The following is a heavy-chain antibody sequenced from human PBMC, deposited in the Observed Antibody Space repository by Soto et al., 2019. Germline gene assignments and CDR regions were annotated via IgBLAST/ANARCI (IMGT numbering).Heavy chain of an antibody. D-gene: IGHD2-2*01. CDR1: GFTFSNYG. V-gene: IGHV3-30*03. CDR2: ISYDGSNK. J-gene: IGHJ2*01. Sequence: QVQLVESGGGVVQPGRSLRLSCAASGFTFSNYGIHWVRQAPGKGLEWVAVISYDGSNKYYADSVKGRFTISRDDSKNTLYLQMNSLRAEDTAVYYCERDRVGRSTWYFDLWGRGTLVTVSS. CDR3: ERDRVGRSTWYFDL.